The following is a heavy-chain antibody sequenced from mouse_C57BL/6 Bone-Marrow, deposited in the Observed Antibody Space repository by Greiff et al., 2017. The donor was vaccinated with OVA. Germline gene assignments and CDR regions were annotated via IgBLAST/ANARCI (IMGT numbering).Heavy chain of an antibody. CDR1: GYTFTSYW. Sequence: VQLQQPGAELVRPGSSVKLSCKASGYTFTSYWMDWVKQRPGQGLEWIGNIYPSDSETHYNQKFKDKATLTVDKSSSTAYMQLSSLTSEDSAVYYCARRLGRPYYFDYWGQGTTLTVSS. CDR3: ARRLGRPYYFDY. D-gene: IGHD4-1*01. CDR2: IYPSDSET. V-gene: IGHV1-61*01. J-gene: IGHJ2*01.